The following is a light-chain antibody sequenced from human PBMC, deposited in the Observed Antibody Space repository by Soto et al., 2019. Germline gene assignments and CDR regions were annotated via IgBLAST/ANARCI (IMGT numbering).Light chain of an antibody. CDR2: DVS. J-gene: IGLJ2*01. CDR3: SSYTSSSTYVV. Sequence: QSALTQPASVSGSPGQSITISCTGTSSDVGGYNYVSWYQQHPGKPPKLMIYDVSNRTSGVSNRFSGSKSGNTASLTISGLQAEDEADYYCSSYTSSSTYVVFGGGTKLTVL. V-gene: IGLV2-14*01. CDR1: SSDVGGYNY.